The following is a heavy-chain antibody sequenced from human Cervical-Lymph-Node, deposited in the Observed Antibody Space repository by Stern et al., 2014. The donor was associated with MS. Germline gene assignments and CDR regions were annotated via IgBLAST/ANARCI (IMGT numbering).Heavy chain of an antibody. Sequence: VQLVESGAEVKNPGASVKVSCKASGYTFTNYYLHWVRQAPGQGLEWMGSITPSSANTTYAQKFQGRVTMTRDTSTTTVYMELSSLTSEDTAVYYCARDEGISWPFDYWGQGTLVTVSS. D-gene: IGHD2-15*01. CDR3: ARDEGISWPFDY. CDR1: GYTFTNYY. CDR2: ITPSSANT. V-gene: IGHV1-46*01. J-gene: IGHJ4*01.